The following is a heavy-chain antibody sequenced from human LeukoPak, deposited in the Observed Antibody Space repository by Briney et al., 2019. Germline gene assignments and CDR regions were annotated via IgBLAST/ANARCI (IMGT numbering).Heavy chain of an antibody. D-gene: IGHD5-12*01. V-gene: IGHV1-69*06. CDR3: ARVDGGGYEKYYFDY. Sequence: SVKVSCKASGGTFSSYAISWVRQAPGQGLEWMGGIIPIFGTANYAQKFQGRVTITADKSTSTAYMELSRLRSEDTAVYYCARVDGGGYEKYYFDYWGQGTLVTVSS. CDR1: GGTFSSYA. CDR2: IIPIFGTA. J-gene: IGHJ4*02.